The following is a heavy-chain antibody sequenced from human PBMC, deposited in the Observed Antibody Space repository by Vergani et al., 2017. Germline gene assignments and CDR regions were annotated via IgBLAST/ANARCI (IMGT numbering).Heavy chain of an antibody. D-gene: IGHD6-19*01. CDR1: GYTFTGYY. CDR3: ARRGIAVAGTYYYYYGMDG. V-gene: IGHV1-2*02. Sequence: QVQLVQSGAEVKKPGASVKVSCKASGYTFTGYYMHWVRQAPGQGLEWMGWNNPNSGGTNYAQKFQGRVTMTRDTSISTAYMELSRLRSDDTAVYYCARRGIAVAGTYYYYYGMDGWGQGTTVTVSS. J-gene: IGHJ6*02. CDR2: NNPNSGGT.